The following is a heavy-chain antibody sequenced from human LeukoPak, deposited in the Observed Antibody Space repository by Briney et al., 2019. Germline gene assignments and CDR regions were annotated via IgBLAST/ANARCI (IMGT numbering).Heavy chain of an antibody. CDR3: ARLKIPSYYYGMDV. V-gene: IGHV4-34*01. CDR1: GGSFSGYY. Sequence: SETLSLTCAVYGGSFSGYYWSWLRQPPGKGLEWIGEINHSGSTNYNPSLKSRVTISVDTSKNQFSLKLSSVTAADTAVYYCARLKIPSYYYGMDVWGKGTTVTVSS. CDR2: INHSGST. D-gene: IGHD2-21*01. J-gene: IGHJ6*04.